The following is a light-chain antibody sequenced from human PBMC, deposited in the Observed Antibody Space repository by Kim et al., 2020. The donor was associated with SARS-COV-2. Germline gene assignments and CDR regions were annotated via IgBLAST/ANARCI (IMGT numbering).Light chain of an antibody. CDR3: NSRDSNDNVV. CDR2: GTN. J-gene: IGLJ2*01. V-gene: IGLV3-19*01. Sequence: VALGQTVRITCQGDSLRSYYATWYQQKPGQAPILVIYGTNNRPSGIPDLFSGSSSGNTASLTITGTQAGDEADYYCNSRDSNDNVVFGGGTRLTVL. CDR1: SLRSYY.